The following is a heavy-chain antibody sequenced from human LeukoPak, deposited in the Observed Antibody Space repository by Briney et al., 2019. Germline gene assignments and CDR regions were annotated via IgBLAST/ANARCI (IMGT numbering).Heavy chain of an antibody. Sequence: GESLKISCKGSGYSFTSYWIGRVRQMPGKGLEWMGIIYPGDSDTRYSPSFQGQVTISADKSISTAYLQWSSLKASDTAMYYCARRIVVADDAFDIWGQGTMVTVSS. J-gene: IGHJ3*02. CDR3: ARRIVVADDAFDI. D-gene: IGHD3-22*01. V-gene: IGHV5-51*01. CDR2: IYPGDSDT. CDR1: GYSFTSYW.